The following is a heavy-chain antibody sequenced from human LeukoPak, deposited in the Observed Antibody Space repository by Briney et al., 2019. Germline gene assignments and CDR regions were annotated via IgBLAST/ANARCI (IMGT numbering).Heavy chain of an antibody. Sequence: PSETLSLTCTVSGDSISSSGYCWGWIRQPPGTGLEWIASIYYSGRTYYNPSLKSRITISVDSSKNQFSLRLSFVTAADTAVYYCARRKYYTIENWGQGTLVTVSS. CDR3: ARRKYYTIEN. J-gene: IGHJ4*02. CDR2: IYYSGRT. CDR1: GDSISSSGYC. V-gene: IGHV4-39*01. D-gene: IGHD3-10*01.